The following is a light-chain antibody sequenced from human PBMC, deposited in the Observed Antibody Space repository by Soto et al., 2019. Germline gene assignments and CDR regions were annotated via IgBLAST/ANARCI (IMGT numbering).Light chain of an antibody. CDR2: EVS. J-gene: IGLJ1*01. Sequence: QSVLAQPPSLSGSPGQSVTISCTGTSSDVGSYNRVSWYQQPPGTAPKLMIYEVSNRPSGVPDRFSGSKSGDTASLAISGLQAEGEADYYCSSYTSSRTDVFGTGTKVTVL. CDR3: SSYTSSRTDV. CDR1: SSDVGSYNR. V-gene: IGLV2-18*02.